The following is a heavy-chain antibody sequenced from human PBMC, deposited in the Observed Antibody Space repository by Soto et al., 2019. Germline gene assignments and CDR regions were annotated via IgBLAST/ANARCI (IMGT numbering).Heavy chain of an antibody. J-gene: IGHJ4*02. CDR2: TKQDGSAK. CDR3: ARWRGQQSEVDC. Sequence: EVQVVESGGGLAQPGGSLRLSCAAAGFTLSTYHMSWVRQAPGKGLEWVASTKQDGSAKDYVDSVKGRFTISRDNAKNSVYLQMNSVRAEDTAVYYCARWRGQQSEVDCWGQGTLVTVSS. D-gene: IGHD3-3*01. V-gene: IGHV3-7*01. CDR1: GFTLSTYH.